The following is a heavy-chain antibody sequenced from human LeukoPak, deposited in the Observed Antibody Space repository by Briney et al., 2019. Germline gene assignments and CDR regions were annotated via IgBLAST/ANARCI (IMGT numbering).Heavy chain of an antibody. CDR3: ARSKQSREYYYYMDV. CDR2: ISAYNGNT. Sequence: GASVKVSCKASGGTFSSYAISWVRQAPGQGLEWMGWISAYNGNTNYAQKLQGRVTMTTDTSTGTAYMELRSLRSDDTAVYYCARSKQSREYYYYMDVWGKGTTVTVSS. CDR1: GGTFSSYA. J-gene: IGHJ6*03. V-gene: IGHV1-18*01. D-gene: IGHD5-24*01.